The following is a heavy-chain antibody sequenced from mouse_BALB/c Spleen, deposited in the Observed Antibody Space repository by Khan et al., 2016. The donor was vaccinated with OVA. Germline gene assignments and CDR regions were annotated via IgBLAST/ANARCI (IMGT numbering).Heavy chain of an antibody. V-gene: IGHV5-6-4*01. CDR2: ISSGSTYT. D-gene: IGHD2-1*01. J-gene: IGHJ1*01. CDR1: GFTFSSYT. CDR3: TRDGNYAHWYFDV. Sequence: EVELVESGGGLVKPGGSLKLSCAASGFTFSSYTMSWVRQTPEKRLEWVATISSGSTYTYYPDSVKGRFTISSANAKNTLYRQMSSLKSEDTALYYCTRDGNYAHWYFDVWGAGTTVTVAS.